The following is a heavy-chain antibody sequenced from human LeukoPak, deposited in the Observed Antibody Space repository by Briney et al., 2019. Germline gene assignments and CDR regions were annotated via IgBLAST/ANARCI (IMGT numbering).Heavy chain of an antibody. Sequence: GGTLRLTCTASGFTFGDYAMSWVRQAPGKGLEWVGYIRNKGYGGTTEYAASVTGRFTISRDDSKSIAYLQMNSLKTEDTAVYYCTRSGVLGPWSYDMYAFDIWGQGTMVTVSS. J-gene: IGHJ3*02. CDR1: GFTFGDYA. CDR2: IRNKGYGGTT. V-gene: IGHV3-49*04. D-gene: IGHD3-22*01. CDR3: TRSGVLGPWSYDMYAFDI.